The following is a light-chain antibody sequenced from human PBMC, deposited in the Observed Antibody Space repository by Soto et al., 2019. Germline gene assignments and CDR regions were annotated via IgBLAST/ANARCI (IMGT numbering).Light chain of an antibody. V-gene: IGKV1-39*01. CDR1: QSISSY. CDR3: QQSYSTPIT. CDR2: AAS. J-gene: IGKJ5*01. Sequence: DIPMTQSPSALSSSVGDRVTITCRASQSISSYLNWYQQKPGKAPKLLIYAASSLQSGVPSRFSGSGSGTDFTLTISSLQPEDFATYYCQQSYSTPITFGQGTRLE.